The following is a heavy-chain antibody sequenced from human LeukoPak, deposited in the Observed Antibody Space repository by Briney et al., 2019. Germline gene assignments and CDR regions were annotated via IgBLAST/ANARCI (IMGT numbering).Heavy chain of an antibody. J-gene: IGHJ5*02. V-gene: IGHV4-34*01. Sequence: SETLSLTCAVYGGSFSGYYWSWTRQPPGKGLEWIGEINHSGSTNYNPSLKSRVTISVDTSKNQFSLKLSSVTAADTAVYYCARRESSGWYRGWFDPRGQGTLVTVSS. CDR2: INHSGST. CDR3: ARRESSGWYRGWFDP. CDR1: GGSFSGYY. D-gene: IGHD6-19*01.